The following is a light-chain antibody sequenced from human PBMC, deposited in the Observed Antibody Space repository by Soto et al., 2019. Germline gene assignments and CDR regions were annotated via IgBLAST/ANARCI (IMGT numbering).Light chain of an antibody. CDR3: LQYNNWPPYT. Sequence: EMVMTQSPATLSVSPGERATLSCMASQSVSSNLARYQQKPGQAPRLLIYGASTRATGVPARFSGSGSGTEFTLTISSLHSEDFAVYYCLQYNNWPPYTFGQGTKLEIK. J-gene: IGKJ2*01. V-gene: IGKV3-15*01. CDR1: QSVSSN. CDR2: GAS.